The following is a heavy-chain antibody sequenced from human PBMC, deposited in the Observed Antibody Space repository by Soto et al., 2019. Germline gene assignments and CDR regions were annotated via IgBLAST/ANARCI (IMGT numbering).Heavy chain of an antibody. J-gene: IGHJ4*02. Sequence: QVQLVQSGAEVKKPGASVKISCKASGYTFISNYVYWVRQAPGQGLEWMGITNPRGASTSYAQKFQGSVTLTSDTSTSTVYMDLSSLPSDATAVYYCARKPEVCSSTNCHFDYWGQGALVTVSS. CDR1: GYTFISNY. CDR2: TNPRGAST. D-gene: IGHD2-2*01. CDR3: ARKPEVCSSTNCHFDY. V-gene: IGHV1-46*01.